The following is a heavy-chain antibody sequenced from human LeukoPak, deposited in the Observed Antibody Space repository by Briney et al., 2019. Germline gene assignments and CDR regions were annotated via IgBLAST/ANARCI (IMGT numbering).Heavy chain of an antibody. V-gene: IGHV4-4*07. J-gene: IGHJ4*02. CDR2: IYISGST. CDR3: ARDYCTNGVCYFDY. Sequence: SETLSLTCTVSGGSISSYYWSWIRQPAGKGLEWIGRIYISGSTNYNPSLKSRVTMSVDTSKNQFSLKLSSVTAADTAVYYCARDYCTNGVCYFDYWGQGTLVTVSS. D-gene: IGHD2-8*01. CDR1: GGSISSYY.